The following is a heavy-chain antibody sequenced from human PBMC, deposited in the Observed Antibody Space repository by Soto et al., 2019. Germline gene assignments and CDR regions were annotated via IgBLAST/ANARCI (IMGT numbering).Heavy chain of an antibody. Sequence: GGSLRLSCAASGFTFSNYAMSWVRQAPGKGLEWVSTISGNGGSTYYADSVKGRFTISRDNSKNMLFLQINSLRDDDSAVYYCAKRLASIITFDYWGQGTPVTVSS. CDR2: ISGNGGST. J-gene: IGHJ4*02. D-gene: IGHD2-15*01. CDR1: GFTFSNYA. CDR3: AKRLASIITFDY. V-gene: IGHV3-23*01.